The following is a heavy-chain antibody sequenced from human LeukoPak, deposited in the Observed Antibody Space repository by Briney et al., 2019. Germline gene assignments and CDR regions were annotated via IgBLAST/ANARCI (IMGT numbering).Heavy chain of an antibody. CDR2: IIPIFGTA. J-gene: IGHJ3*02. Sequence: SVKVSCKASGGTFSSYAISWVRQAPGQGLEWMGGIIPIFGTANYAQKFQGRVTITADKSTSTAYMELSSLRSEDTAVYYCARDLGGSWVRTGAFDIWGQGTMVTVSS. CDR3: ARDLGGSWVRTGAFDI. D-gene: IGHD2-15*01. CDR1: GGTFSSYA. V-gene: IGHV1-69*06.